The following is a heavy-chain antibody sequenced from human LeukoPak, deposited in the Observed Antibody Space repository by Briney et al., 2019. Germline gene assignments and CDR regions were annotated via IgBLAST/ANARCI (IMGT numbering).Heavy chain of an antibody. V-gene: IGHV1-69*13. Sequence: GASVKVSCKASGGTFTSYAISWVRQAPGQGLEWMGGIIPIFGTANYAQKFQGRVTITADESTSTAYMELSSLRSEDTAVYYCARAEDTAMVYFDYWGQGTLVTVSS. J-gene: IGHJ4*02. D-gene: IGHD5-18*01. CDR2: IIPIFGTA. CDR1: GGTFTSYA. CDR3: ARAEDTAMVYFDY.